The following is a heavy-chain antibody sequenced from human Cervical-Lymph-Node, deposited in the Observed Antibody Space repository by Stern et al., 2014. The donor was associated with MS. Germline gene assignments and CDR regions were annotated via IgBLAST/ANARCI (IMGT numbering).Heavy chain of an antibody. D-gene: IGHD2/OR15-2a*01. Sequence: ESGPTLVKPTQTLTLTCTFSGFSLSTRGVGVGLIRQTPGKAPEWLAIIYWDDDKRYSPSFKNRVTITNDSTKNQVVLAMTNVDPEDTATYFCAHRTSLPVILASNWFDPWGQGILVTVSS. CDR1: GFSLSTRGVG. CDR2: IYWDDDK. V-gene: IGHV2-5*02. J-gene: IGHJ5*02. CDR3: AHRTSLPVILASNWFDP.